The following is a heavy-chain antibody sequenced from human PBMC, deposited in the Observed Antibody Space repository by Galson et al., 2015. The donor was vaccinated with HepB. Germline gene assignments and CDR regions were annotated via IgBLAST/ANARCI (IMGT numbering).Heavy chain of an antibody. CDR3: AREGWGDGYNFGGPLGMDV. D-gene: IGHD5-24*01. J-gene: IGHJ6*02. Sequence: SLRLSCAASGFSFSNYAMTWVRQAPGKGLEWVSGITGSGGNTYYADSVKGRFTIFRDNSKNTLYLQMNSLRAEDTAVYYCAREGWGDGYNFGGPLGMDVWGQGTTVTVSS. CDR2: ITGSGGNT. CDR1: GFSFSNYA. V-gene: IGHV3-23*01.